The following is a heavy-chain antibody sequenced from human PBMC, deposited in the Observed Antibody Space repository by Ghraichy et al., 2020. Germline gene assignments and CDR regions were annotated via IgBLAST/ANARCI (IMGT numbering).Heavy chain of an antibody. D-gene: IGHD3-16*01. Sequence: SETLSLTCAVYGGSFSGHYWTWIRQPPGKGREWIGESNHSGSTHYNPSLKSRVALSVDMSKNQVSLRLSSVTAADTAVYYCARATLTDGMDVWGQGTTVTVSS. CDR1: GGSFSGHY. CDR3: ARATLTDGMDV. CDR2: SNHSGST. V-gene: IGHV4-34*01. J-gene: IGHJ6*02.